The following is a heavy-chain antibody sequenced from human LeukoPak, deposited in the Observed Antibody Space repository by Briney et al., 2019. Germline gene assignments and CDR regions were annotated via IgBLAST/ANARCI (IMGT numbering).Heavy chain of an antibody. Sequence: PGGSLRLSCAASGFTVSSNYMSWVRQAPGKGLEWVSIIYSGGSTFYADSVKGRFTISRDNSKNTLYLQMNSLRAEDTAVYYCAKAPVGYSSGWYDYWGQGTLVTVSS. J-gene: IGHJ4*02. CDR2: IYSGGST. CDR1: GFTVSSNY. D-gene: IGHD6-19*01. CDR3: AKAPVGYSSGWYDY. V-gene: IGHV3-53*01.